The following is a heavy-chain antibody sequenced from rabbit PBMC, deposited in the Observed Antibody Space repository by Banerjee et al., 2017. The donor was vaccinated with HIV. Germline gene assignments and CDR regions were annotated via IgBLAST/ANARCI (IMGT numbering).Heavy chain of an antibody. V-gene: IGHV1S45*01. CDR1: GFTLSSIDY. Sequence: QEQLVESGGGLVQPEGSLTLTCKASGFTLSSIDYMCWVRQAPGKGLEWIGCIVAGSSDSTYYASWAKGRFTISKTSSTTVTLQVTSLTAADTATYFCARAGGFENYFNLWGPGTLVTVS. J-gene: IGHJ4*01. D-gene: IGHD1-1*01. CDR3: ARAGGFENYFNL. CDR2: IVAGSSDST.